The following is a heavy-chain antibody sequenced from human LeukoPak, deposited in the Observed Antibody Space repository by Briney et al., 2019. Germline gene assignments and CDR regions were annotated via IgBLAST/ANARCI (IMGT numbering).Heavy chain of an antibody. D-gene: IGHD3-9*01. CDR1: GGTFSSYA. J-gene: IGHJ4*02. CDR3: ARSPNYDILTGYPSYYFDY. CDR2: IIPIFGIA. Sequence: SVKVFCKASGGTFSSYAISWVRQAPGQGLEWMGRIIPIFGIANYAQKFQGRVTITADKSTSTAYMELSSLRSEDTAVYYCARSPNYDILTGYPSYYFDYWGQGTLVTVSS. V-gene: IGHV1-69*04.